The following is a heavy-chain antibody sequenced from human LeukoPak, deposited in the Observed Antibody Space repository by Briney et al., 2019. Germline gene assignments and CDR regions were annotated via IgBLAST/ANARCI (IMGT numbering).Heavy chain of an antibody. CDR3: ARDSYYDILTGYSFDY. Sequence: SETLSLTCAVYGVSFSGYYWRWIRQPPGKGLEWIGEINHSGSTNYNPSLKSRVTISVDTSKNQFSLKLSSVTAADTAVYYCARDSYYDILTGYSFDYWGQGTLVTVSS. J-gene: IGHJ4*02. V-gene: IGHV4-34*01. D-gene: IGHD3-9*01. CDR2: INHSGST. CDR1: GVSFSGYY.